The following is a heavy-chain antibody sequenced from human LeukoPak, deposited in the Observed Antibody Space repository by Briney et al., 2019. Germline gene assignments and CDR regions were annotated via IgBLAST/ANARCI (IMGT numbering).Heavy chain of an antibody. D-gene: IGHD3-22*01. CDR3: AKDRPNYYGSNGHYYRRDGDY. V-gene: IGHV3-23*01. CDR1: GFTFSIYA. Sequence: SGGSLRLSCAASGFTFSIYAMSWVRQAPGKGLQWVSSITSSGDGTYYADSVKGRFTISRDNSENMLYLQMNSRRVEDTAVYFCAKDRPNYYGSNGHYYRRDGDYWGQGTLVTVSS. CDR2: ITSSGDGT. J-gene: IGHJ4*02.